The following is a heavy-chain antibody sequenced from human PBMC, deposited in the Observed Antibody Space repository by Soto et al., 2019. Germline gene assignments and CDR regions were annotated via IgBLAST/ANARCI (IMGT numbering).Heavy chain of an antibody. CDR2: IYYSGST. CDR3: AREAGTTEKAVGY. D-gene: IGHD1-7*01. V-gene: IGHV4-31*03. J-gene: IGHJ4*02. Sequence: TLSLTCTVSGGSISSGGYYWSWIRQHPGKGLEWIGYIYYSGSTYYNPSLKSRVTMSVDTSKNQFSLKLSSVTAADTAVYYCAREAGTTEKAVGYWGQGTLVTGYS. CDR1: GGSISSGGYY.